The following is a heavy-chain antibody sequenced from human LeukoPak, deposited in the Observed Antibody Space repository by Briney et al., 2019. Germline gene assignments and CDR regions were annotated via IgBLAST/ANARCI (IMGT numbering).Heavy chain of an antibody. CDR2: INPNSGFT. J-gene: IGHJ4*02. Sequence: ASVKVSCKASGYPFTGYYLHWVRQAPGQGLEWMGWINPNSGFTNYAQKFQGRVTMTRDTSISTAYMELSRLRSDDTVVYYCARLADCSSSSCRSFDYWGQGTLVTVSS. V-gene: IGHV1-2*02. CDR3: ARLADCSSSSCRSFDY. CDR1: GYPFTGYY. D-gene: IGHD2-2*01.